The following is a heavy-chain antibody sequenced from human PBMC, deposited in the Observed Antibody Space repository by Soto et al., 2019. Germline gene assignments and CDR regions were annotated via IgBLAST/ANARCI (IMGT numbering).Heavy chain of an antibody. D-gene: IGHD3-22*01. CDR1: GFTFSSYG. Sequence: QVQLVESGGCVVQPGRSLRLSCAASGFTFSSYGMHWVRQAPGKGLEWVAVIWYDGSNKYYADSVKGRFTISRDNSKNALYLQMNSLRAEDTAVYYCARSGLYYDRENWFDPWGQGTLVTVSS. CDR3: ARSGLYYDRENWFDP. CDR2: IWYDGSNK. V-gene: IGHV3-33*01. J-gene: IGHJ5*02.